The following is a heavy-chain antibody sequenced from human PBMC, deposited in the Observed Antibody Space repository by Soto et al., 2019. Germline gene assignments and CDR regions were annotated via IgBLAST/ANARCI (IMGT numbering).Heavy chain of an antibody. CDR2: IYPRDSDT. CDR3: ARVRESTAAFDY. V-gene: IGHV5-51*01. Sequence: PGESLKISCKGSGDSFTRYWIGWVRQMPGKGLEWMGIIYPRDSDTRYSPSFQGQVAISADKSISTAYLQWSSLKASDTAMYYCARVRESTAAFDYWGQGTPVTVSS. J-gene: IGHJ4*02. D-gene: IGHD2-8*02. CDR1: GDSFTRYW.